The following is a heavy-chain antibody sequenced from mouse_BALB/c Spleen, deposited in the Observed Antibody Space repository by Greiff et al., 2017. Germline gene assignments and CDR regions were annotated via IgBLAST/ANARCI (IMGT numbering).Heavy chain of an antibody. Sequence: VQLQQSGPELVKPGASVKISCKASGYTFTDYNMHWVKQSHGKSLEWIGYIYPYNGGTGYNQKFKSKATLTVDNSSSTAYMELRSLTSEDSAVYYCASYDYGSLWFAYWGQGTLVTVSA. CDR2: IYPYNGGT. V-gene: IGHV1S29*02. J-gene: IGHJ3*01. CDR1: GYTFTDYN. D-gene: IGHD2-4*01. CDR3: ASYDYGSLWFAY.